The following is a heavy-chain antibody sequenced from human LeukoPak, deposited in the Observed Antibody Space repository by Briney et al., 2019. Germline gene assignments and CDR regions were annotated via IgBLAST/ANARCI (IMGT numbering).Heavy chain of an antibody. J-gene: IGHJ4*02. CDR1: GFTFSSYG. CDR2: INSDGSST. D-gene: IGHD6-19*01. CDR3: AREGSSGWYFDY. Sequence: GGSLRLSCAASGFTFSSYGMHWVRQAPGKGLVWVSRINSDGSSTSYADSVKGRFTISRDNAKNTLYLQMNSLRAEDTAVYYCAREGSSGWYFDYWGQGTLVTVSS. V-gene: IGHV3-74*01.